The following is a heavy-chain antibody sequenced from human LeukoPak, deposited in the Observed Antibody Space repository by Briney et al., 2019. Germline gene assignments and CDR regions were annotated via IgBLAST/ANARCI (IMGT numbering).Heavy chain of an antibody. CDR1: GVSVSSGSYY. CDR3: ARGRVFGVVIRLYYFDY. Sequence: KPSETLSLACTVSGVSVSSGSYYWSWIRQPPGKGLEWIGYIYYSGSTNYNPSLKSRVTISVDTSKNQFSLKLSSVTAADTAVYYCARGRVFGVVIRLYYFDYWGQGTLVTVSS. V-gene: IGHV4-61*01. J-gene: IGHJ4*02. CDR2: IYYSGST. D-gene: IGHD3-3*01.